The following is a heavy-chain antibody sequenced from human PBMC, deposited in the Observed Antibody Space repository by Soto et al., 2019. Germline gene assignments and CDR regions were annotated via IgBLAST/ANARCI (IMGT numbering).Heavy chain of an antibody. J-gene: IGHJ4*01. D-gene: IGHD4-4*01. CDR1: GGSISSGGYY. CDR3: ARVGNSREYFYS. CDR2: IYYSGST. Sequence: PSETLSLTCTVSGGSISSGGYYWSWIRQDPGKGLEWIGYIYYSGSTYYNPSLKSRVTISVDTSKNQFSLKLSSVTAADTAMYFCARVGNSREYFYSPGQGTLVTVSS. V-gene: IGHV4-31*03.